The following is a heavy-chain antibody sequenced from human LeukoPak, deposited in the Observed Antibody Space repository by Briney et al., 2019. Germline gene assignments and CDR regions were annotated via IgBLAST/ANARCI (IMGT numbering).Heavy chain of an antibody. Sequence: SETLSLTCTVSGGSISSYYWIWIRQPAGKGLEWVGRIYTSGSTNYNPSLKSRVTMSVDTSKNQFSLKLSSVTAADTAVYYCARTSYYCSGGSCYHYYFDYWGQGTLVTVSS. D-gene: IGHD2-15*01. J-gene: IGHJ4*02. CDR1: GGSISSYY. CDR2: IYTSGST. V-gene: IGHV4-4*07. CDR3: ARTSYYCSGGSCYHYYFDY.